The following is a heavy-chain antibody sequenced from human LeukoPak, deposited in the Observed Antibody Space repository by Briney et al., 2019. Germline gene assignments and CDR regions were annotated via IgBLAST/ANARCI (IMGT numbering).Heavy chain of an antibody. CDR2: IYYSGST. CDR3: ARVRKLRGGFDY. J-gene: IGHJ4*02. V-gene: IGHV4-59*01. CDR1: GGSISNYY. Sequence: SETLSLTCTVSGGSISNYYWNWIRQPPGKGLEWIGYIYYSGSTNYNPSLKSRVTISVDTSKNQFSLKLSSVTAVDTAVYYCARVRKLRGGFDYWGQGTLVTVSS. D-gene: IGHD1-26*01.